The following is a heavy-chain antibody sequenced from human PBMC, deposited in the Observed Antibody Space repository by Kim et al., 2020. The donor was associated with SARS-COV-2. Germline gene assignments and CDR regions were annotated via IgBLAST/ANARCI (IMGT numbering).Heavy chain of an antibody. CDR1: GYTFTSYG. V-gene: IGHV1-18*01. CDR2: ISAYNGNT. J-gene: IGHJ6*02. D-gene: IGHD6-19*01. CDR3: ARAGTSSPLIAVAGLYYYYGMDV. Sequence: ASVKVSCKASGYTFTSYGISWVRQAPGQGLEWMGWISAYNGNTNYAQKLQGRVTMTTDTSTSTAYMELRSLRSDDTAVYYCARAGTSSPLIAVAGLYYYYGMDVWGQGTTVTVSS.